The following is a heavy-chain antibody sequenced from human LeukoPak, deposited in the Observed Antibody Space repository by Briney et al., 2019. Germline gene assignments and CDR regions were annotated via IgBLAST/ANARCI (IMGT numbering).Heavy chain of an antibody. D-gene: IGHD3-22*01. CDR3: AKPHDSSGYYPKKLNAFDI. CDR1: KFTFSSYG. CDR2: ISGSGGST. Sequence: GGSLRLSCAASKFTFSSYGMHWVRQAPGKGLEWVSAISGSGGSTYYADSVKGRFTISRDNSKNTLYLQMNSLRAEDTAVYYCAKPHDSSGYYPKKLNAFDIWGQGTMVTVSS. J-gene: IGHJ3*02. V-gene: IGHV3-23*01.